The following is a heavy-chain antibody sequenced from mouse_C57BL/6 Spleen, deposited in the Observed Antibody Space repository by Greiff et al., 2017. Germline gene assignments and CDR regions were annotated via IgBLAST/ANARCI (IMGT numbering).Heavy chain of an antibody. D-gene: IGHD2-2*01. V-gene: IGHV1-81*01. J-gene: IGHJ2*01. Sequence: VQLQQSGAELARPGASVKLSCKASGYTFTSYGISWVKQRTGQGLEWIGEIYPRSGNTYYNEKFKGKATLTADKSSSTAYMELRSLTSEDSAVDFCARWGGYDVDFDYWGQGTTLTVSS. CDR2: IYPRSGNT. CDR1: GYTFTSYG. CDR3: ARWGGYDVDFDY.